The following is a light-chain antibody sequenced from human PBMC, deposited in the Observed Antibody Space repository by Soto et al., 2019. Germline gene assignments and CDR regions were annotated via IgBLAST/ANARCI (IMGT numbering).Light chain of an antibody. J-gene: IGKJ3*01. CDR1: QGIRND. Sequence: AIQMTQSPSSLSASVGDRVTITCRASQGIRNDLGWYQQKPGKAPKLLIYGASSLQSGVPSRFRGSGSGTDFTLTISSLQPEDFATYYCLQDFNYPFTFGPGTKVDIK. CDR2: GAS. CDR3: LQDFNYPFT. V-gene: IGKV1-6*01.